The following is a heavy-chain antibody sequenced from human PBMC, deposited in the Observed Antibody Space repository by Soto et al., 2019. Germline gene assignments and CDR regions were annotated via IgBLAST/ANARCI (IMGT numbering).Heavy chain of an antibody. CDR3: ARRRNSYFDY. J-gene: IGHJ4*02. CDR1: GGSISSGGSY. Sequence: SSETLSLTCSVSGGSISSGGSYWSWIRQHPGKGLEWIGYIYYSGNTYYNPSLKSRVTISVDTSKNHFSLELSSVTAADTAVYYCARRRNSYFDYWGQGTLVTVSS. CDR2: IYYSGNT. V-gene: IGHV4-31*03.